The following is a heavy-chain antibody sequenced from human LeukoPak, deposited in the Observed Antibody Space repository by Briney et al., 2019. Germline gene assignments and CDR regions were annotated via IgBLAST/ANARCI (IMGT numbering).Heavy chain of an antibody. CDR1: GYTFTSYG. J-gene: IGHJ3*02. Sequence: ASVKVSCKASGYTFTSYGISWVRQAPGQGLEWMGWISAYNGNTNYAQKLQGRVTMTTDTSTSTAYMELRSLRSDDTAVYYCARRLSYYDSSGYYQGGAFDIWGQGTMVTVSS. V-gene: IGHV1-18*01. D-gene: IGHD3-22*01. CDR2: ISAYNGNT. CDR3: ARRLSYYDSSGYYQGGAFDI.